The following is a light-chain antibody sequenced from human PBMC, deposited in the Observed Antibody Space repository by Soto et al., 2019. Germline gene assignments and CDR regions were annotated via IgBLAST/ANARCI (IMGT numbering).Light chain of an antibody. CDR1: SSDVGSYNL. CDR3: CAYAGSSALDF. J-gene: IGLJ1*01. V-gene: IGLV2-23*02. CDR2: EVS. Sequence: QSALTQPASVSGSTGQSITISCTGTSSDVGSYNLVSWYQQHPVKAPKLMIYEVSKRPSGVSNRFSGCKSGNKASLTISGLKAEDEADYYCCAYAGSSALDFVGTWTKVTVL.